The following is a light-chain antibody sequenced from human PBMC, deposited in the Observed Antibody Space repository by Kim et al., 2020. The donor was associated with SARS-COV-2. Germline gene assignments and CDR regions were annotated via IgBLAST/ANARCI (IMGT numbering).Light chain of an antibody. J-gene: IGKJ2*01. CDR1: QSIDNY. CDR2: TAS. CDR3: QQYYSTRYT. Sequence: DIQMTQSPSSLSASVGDRVTITCRSSQSIDNYLNWYQQKPGRAPKVLIYTASNLQSGVPTRFSASGSETHFTLTISSLQPDDIATYYCQQYYSTRYTFGQGTKLEI. V-gene: IGKV1-39*01.